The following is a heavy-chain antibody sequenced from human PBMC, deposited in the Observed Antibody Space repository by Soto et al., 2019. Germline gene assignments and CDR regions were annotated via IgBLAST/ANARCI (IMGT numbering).Heavy chain of an antibody. J-gene: IGHJ4*02. CDR1: GFTFSSYA. CDR2: ISYEGRNK. Sequence: QVQLVESGGGVVQPGRSLRLSCAASGFTFSSYAMHWVRQAPGKGLEWVALISYEGRNKYYADSVKGRFTISRDNSKNMLYLQMNSLRAEDTAVYYCAKAERGAATPPFAYWGRGTLVTVSS. CDR3: AKAERGAATPPFAY. V-gene: IGHV3-30*18. D-gene: IGHD5-12*01.